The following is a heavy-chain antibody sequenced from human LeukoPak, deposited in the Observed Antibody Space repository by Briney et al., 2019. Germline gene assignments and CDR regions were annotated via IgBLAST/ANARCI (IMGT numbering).Heavy chain of an antibody. CDR1: GYSISSGNY. V-gene: IGHV4-38-2*02. CDR3: ARGYGGNVAY. Sequence: SETLSLTCTVSGYSISSGNYWGWIRQPPGKGREWMGNIYHSGTAYYNPSSKGGATIAVDTSNNPFSLKLSSVTAADTAMYYCARGYGGNVAYWGQGTLVTVSS. CDR2: IYHSGTA. D-gene: IGHD4-23*01. J-gene: IGHJ4*02.